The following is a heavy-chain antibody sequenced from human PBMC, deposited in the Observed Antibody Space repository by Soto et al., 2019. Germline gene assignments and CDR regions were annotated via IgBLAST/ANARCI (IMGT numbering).Heavy chain of an antibody. V-gene: IGHV3-33*03. CDR2: IWYDGTNK. Sequence: GGSLRLSCAASGFIFSSYGMHWVRQAPGKGLEWVALIWYDGTNKYYADSVKGRFTISRDNTKNTLYLQMNSMGAEDTAVYYCGADPAGTGSTVLNYWGQGTLVTVSS. J-gene: IGHJ4*02. D-gene: IGHD1-1*01. CDR3: GADPAGTGSTVLNY. CDR1: GFIFSSYG.